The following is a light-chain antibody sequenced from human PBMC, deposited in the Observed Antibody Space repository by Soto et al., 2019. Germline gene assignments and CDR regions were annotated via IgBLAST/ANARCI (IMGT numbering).Light chain of an antibody. Sequence: EIVLTQSPGTLSLSPGERATLSCRASQSLSSNYLAWYQQKPGQAPRLLIYGAFTRATGIPARFTGSGSGTEFTLTISSLQSEDSAVYYCQHYNNWPITFGQGTRLEIK. J-gene: IGKJ5*01. CDR2: GAF. CDR1: QSLSSN. CDR3: QHYNNWPIT. V-gene: IGKV3-15*01.